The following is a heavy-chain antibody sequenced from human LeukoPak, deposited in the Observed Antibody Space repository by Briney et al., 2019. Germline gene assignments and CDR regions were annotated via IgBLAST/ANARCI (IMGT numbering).Heavy chain of an antibody. J-gene: IGHJ6*02. V-gene: IGHV3-30-3*01. CDR3: ARDRNFGVVITSNGMDV. Sequence: GGSLRLSCAASGFTFTTYVIHWVRQAPGRGLEWVAVISHDGGNRYYADSVKGRFTISRDNSKNTLYLQMNSLRAEDTAVYYCARDRNFGVVITSNGMDVWGQGTTVTVSS. D-gene: IGHD3-3*02. CDR1: GFTFTTYV. CDR2: ISHDGGNR.